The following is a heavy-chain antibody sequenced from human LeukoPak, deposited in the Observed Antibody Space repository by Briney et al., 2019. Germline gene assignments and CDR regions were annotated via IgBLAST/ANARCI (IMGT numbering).Heavy chain of an antibody. CDR1: GFPFDAYA. J-gene: IGHJ4*02. CDR3: AKRSGYTTGWFFDF. D-gene: IGHD6-19*01. V-gene: IGHV3-23*01. Sequence: PGTSLRLSCAASGFPFDAYAMHWVRQAPGKGLEWVSSISGSGDNTYYAESVKGRFTISRDNSKNTLFLQMNSLRAEDTAVFYCAKRSGYTTGWFFDFWGQGTLVTVSS. CDR2: ISGSGDNT.